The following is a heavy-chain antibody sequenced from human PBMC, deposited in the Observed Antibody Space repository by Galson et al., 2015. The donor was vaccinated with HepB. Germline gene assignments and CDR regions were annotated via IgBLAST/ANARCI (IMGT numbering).Heavy chain of an antibody. CDR2: FDPEEAKT. V-gene: IGHV1-24*01. J-gene: IGHJ4*02. CDR1: GYTLGELS. D-gene: IGHD3-10*01. Sequence: SVKVSCKVSGYTLGELSMNWVRQAPGKGLEWIGGFDPEEAKTVYAQRFKGRLTLTEDTSTDAAYMELSGLRSEDTAVYYCATRVDGSYFHFDYWGQGTLVTVSS. CDR3: ATRVDGSYFHFDY.